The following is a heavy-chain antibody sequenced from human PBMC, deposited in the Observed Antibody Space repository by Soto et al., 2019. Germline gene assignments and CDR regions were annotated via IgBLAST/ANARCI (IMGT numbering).Heavy chain of an antibody. J-gene: IGHJ4*02. CDR3: AREIPATYYDILTGYSALDY. CDR1: GFTFSSYG. Sequence: QVQLVESGGGVVQPGRSLRLSCAASGFTFSSYGMHWVRQAPGKGLEWVAVIWYDGSNKYYADSVKGRFTISRDNSKNTLYPQMNSLRAEDTAVYYCAREIPATYYDILTGYSALDYWGQGTLVTVSS. V-gene: IGHV3-33*01. D-gene: IGHD3-9*01. CDR2: IWYDGSNK.